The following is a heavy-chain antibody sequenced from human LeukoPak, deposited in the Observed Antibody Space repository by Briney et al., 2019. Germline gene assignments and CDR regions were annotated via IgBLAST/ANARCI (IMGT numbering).Heavy chain of an antibody. J-gene: IGHJ4*02. CDR2: ISYDGSNK. D-gene: IGHD6-19*01. Sequence: GGSLRLSCAASGFTFSSYAMHWVRQAPGKGLEWVAVISYDGSNKYYADSVKGRFTISRDNSKNTLYLQMNSLRAEDTAVYYCAKDPSSGWYYRFYYFDYWGQGTLVTVSS. V-gene: IGHV3-30-3*01. CDR3: AKDPSSGWYYRFYYFDY. CDR1: GFTFSSYA.